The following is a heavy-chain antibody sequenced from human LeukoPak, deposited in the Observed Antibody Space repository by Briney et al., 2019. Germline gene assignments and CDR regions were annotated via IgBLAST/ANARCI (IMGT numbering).Heavy chain of an antibody. CDR1: GFTFRDYH. V-gene: IGHV3-48*01. D-gene: IGHD2/OR15-2a*01. Sequence: PGGSLRLSCSASGFTFRDYHMNWVRQAPGQGLEWIAYISSSRSTIYYADSVKGRFTISRDNAKNSLYLQMNSLGAEDTAVYYCARDISTSWGQGTLVTVSS. CDR3: ARDISTS. J-gene: IGHJ5*02. CDR2: ISSSRSTI.